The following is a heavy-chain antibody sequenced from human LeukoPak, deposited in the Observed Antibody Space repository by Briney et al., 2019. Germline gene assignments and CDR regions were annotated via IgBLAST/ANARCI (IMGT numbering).Heavy chain of an antibody. Sequence: SVKVSCKASGGTFSSYAISWVRQAPGQGLEWMGGIIPIFGTANYAQKFQGRVTITADESTSTAYMELSSRRSEDTAVYYCARNLAQLGVGWFDPWGQGTLVTVSS. V-gene: IGHV1-69*13. D-gene: IGHD1-1*01. CDR1: GGTFSSYA. J-gene: IGHJ5*02. CDR3: ARNLAQLGVGWFDP. CDR2: IIPIFGTA.